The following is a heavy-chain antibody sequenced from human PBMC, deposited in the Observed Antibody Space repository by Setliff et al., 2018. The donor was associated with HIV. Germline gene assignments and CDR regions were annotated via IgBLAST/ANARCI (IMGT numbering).Heavy chain of an antibody. CDR2: INIDGSST. J-gene: IGHJ5*02. Sequence: PGRSLRLSCAPSGFTFSSYWMHWVRQAPGKGLVWVSRINIDGSSTNYADSVKGRFTISRDNAKNTLYLQMHSLRVEDTAVYYCASSGSGSYINWFGPWGQGTLVTVSS. CDR1: GFTFSSYW. V-gene: IGHV3-74*01. D-gene: IGHD3-10*01. CDR3: ASSGSGSYINWFGP.